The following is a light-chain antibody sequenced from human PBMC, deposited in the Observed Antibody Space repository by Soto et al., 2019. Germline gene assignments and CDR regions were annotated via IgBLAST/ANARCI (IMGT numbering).Light chain of an antibody. Sequence: DIQMTQDPSSLSVSVGDRVTIACRASQSIGSWLAWYQQKPGKAPKLLIYEASTLQSGVPSRFSGSGSGTGFTLTSSSLRPDEFATYYCQQYDSYSWTFGQGTKVEI. CDR2: EAS. J-gene: IGKJ1*01. CDR3: QQYDSYSWT. CDR1: QSIGSW. V-gene: IGKV1-5*01.